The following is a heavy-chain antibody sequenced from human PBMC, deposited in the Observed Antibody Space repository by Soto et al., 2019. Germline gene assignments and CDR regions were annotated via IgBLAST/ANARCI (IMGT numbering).Heavy chain of an antibody. D-gene: IGHD6-25*01. V-gene: IGHV1-18*04. J-gene: IGHJ4*02. CDR2: ISAYNGNT. CDR3: ARRKERSGPYYLDL. CDR1: GYTFTSYG. Sequence: ASVKVSCKASGYTFTSYGISWVRQAPGQGLEWMGWISAYNGNTNYAQKLQGRVTMTTDTSISTAYLELSSLRSDDSAVYFCARRKERSGPYYLDLWGQGTQVTVSS.